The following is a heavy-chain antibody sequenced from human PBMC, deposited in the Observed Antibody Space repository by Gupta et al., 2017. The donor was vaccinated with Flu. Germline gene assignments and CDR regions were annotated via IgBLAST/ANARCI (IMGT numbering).Heavy chain of an antibody. CDR1: GVTFSSYA. J-gene: IGHJ4*02. CDR3: ARKGGGHCSGGTCYSFDY. CDR2: IIPVFGPT. V-gene: IGHV1-69*01. Sequence: QVQLVQSGAEVTKPGSSVKVSCKASGVTFSSYAINWVRQAPGQGLEWMGGIIPVFGPTNYAQKSQGRVTITADESTSTAYMELSSLGSEDTAVYYCARKGGGHCSGGTCYSFDYWGQGTLVTVSS. D-gene: IGHD2-15*01.